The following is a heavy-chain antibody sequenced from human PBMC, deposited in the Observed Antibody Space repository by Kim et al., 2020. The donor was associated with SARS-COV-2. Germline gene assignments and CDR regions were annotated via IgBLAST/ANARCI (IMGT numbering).Heavy chain of an antibody. J-gene: IGHJ5*02. CDR3: AKNIMSPWFEP. V-gene: IGHV3-23*01. D-gene: IGHD1-20*01. Sequence: TYSASSVRGWFTISRDTSKNTLYLQMNRLRAEDTAIYYCAKNIMSPWFEPWGQGTLVTVSS. CDR2: T.